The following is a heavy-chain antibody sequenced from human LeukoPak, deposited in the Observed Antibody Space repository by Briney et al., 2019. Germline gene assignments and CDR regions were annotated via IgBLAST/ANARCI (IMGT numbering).Heavy chain of an antibody. J-gene: IGHJ4*02. Sequence: ASVTVSCTSSGYTFTVYYMHWVRQAPGQGLEWMGWINPNSGGTNYAQKFQGRVTMTRDTSISTAYMELSRLRSDDTAVYYCARAGKWELDYWGQGTLVTVSS. CDR3: ARAGKWELDY. CDR1: GYTFTVYY. D-gene: IGHD1-26*01. V-gene: IGHV1-2*02. CDR2: INPNSGGT.